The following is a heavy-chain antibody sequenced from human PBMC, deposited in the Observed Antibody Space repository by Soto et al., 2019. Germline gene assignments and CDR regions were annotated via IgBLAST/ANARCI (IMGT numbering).Heavy chain of an antibody. V-gene: IGHV1-69*13. D-gene: IGHD3-3*02. CDR1: GGTFTTAA. CDR2: IMPIFRTA. CDR3: GRDKDRPQLGGNYYYILDV. J-gene: IGHJ6*02. Sequence: SVKVSCKASGGTFTTAAISWVRQAPGQGLEWMGGIMPIFRTADYAQKFQDRVSITADESTRTAYLELRSLRSEDTAVYYCGRDKDRPQLGGNYYYILDVWGQGTTVTVSS.